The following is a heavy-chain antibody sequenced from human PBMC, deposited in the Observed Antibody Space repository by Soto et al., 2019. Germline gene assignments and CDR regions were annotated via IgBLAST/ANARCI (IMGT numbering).Heavy chain of an antibody. CDR2: ISSNGGST. CDR1: GFTFSSYA. Sequence: GGSLRLSCSASGFTFSSYAMHWVRQAPGKGLEYVSAISSNGGSTYYADSVKGRFTISRDNSKNTLYLQMSSLKAEDTAVYYCVKDSSGLGQYNWFDPWGQGTLVTVSS. CDR3: VKDSSGLGQYNWFDP. J-gene: IGHJ5*02. V-gene: IGHV3-64D*08. D-gene: IGHD3-16*01.